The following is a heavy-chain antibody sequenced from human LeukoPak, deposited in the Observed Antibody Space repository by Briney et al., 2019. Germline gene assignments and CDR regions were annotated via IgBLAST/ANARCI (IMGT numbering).Heavy chain of an antibody. V-gene: IGHV5-51*01. CDR2: IYPGDSDT. Sequence: GESLQISCQGSGYSFTSYWIGWVRQMPGKGLEWMGIIYPGDSDTRYSPSFQGQVTISADKSISTAYLQWSSLKASDTAMYYCARHSHSSSWYHRDYWGQGTLVTVSS. CDR3: ARHSHSSSWYHRDY. J-gene: IGHJ4*02. D-gene: IGHD6-13*01. CDR1: GYSFTSYW.